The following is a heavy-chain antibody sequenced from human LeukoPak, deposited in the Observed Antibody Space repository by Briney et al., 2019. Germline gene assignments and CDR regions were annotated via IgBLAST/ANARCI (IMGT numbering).Heavy chain of an antibody. CDR3: AGRTTYHSGMDV. Sequence: SXXASGFTFSNAGMSGXGQAPGXXXXXXGRIKSKTDGGTTDYAAPVKGTFTISRDDSTTTMYLQMNSLKTEDTAVYYCAGRTTYHSGMDVWGQGTTLTVSS. V-gene: IGHV3-15*01. D-gene: IGHD4-17*01. CDR1: GFTFSNAG. J-gene: IGHJ6*02. CDR2: IKSKTDGGTT.